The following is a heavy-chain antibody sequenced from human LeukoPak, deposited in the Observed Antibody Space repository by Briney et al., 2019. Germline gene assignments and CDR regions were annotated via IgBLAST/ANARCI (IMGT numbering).Heavy chain of an antibody. V-gene: IGHV4-34*01. CDR3: AREQRDSSGWFEYYFDY. D-gene: IGHD6-19*01. CDR2: VNHSGRT. Sequence: PSETLSLTCAVYGGSFSDYWWTWIRQSPGKGLEWIGEVNHSGRTNYNPSLKSRVTISVDTSKNQFSLKLSSVTAEDTAVYYCAREQRDSSGWFEYYFDYWGQGTLVTVSS. J-gene: IGHJ4*02. CDR1: GGSFSDYW.